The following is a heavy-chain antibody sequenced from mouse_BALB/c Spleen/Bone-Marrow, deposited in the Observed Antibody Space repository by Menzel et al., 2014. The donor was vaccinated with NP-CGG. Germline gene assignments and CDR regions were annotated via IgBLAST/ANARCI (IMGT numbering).Heavy chain of an antibody. Sequence: EVKLVESGGGLVQPGGSLKLSCAASGFAFSNYGMSWVRQTPDKRLEFVATINANGGEIYYPDSVKGRLTISRDNAKNTLYLQMRSLKSEDTAMYYCARGDDYVSWFAYWGQGTLVTVSA. D-gene: IGHD2-4*01. CDR3: ARGDDYVSWFAY. V-gene: IGHV5-6-3*01. J-gene: IGHJ3*01. CDR1: GFAFSNYG. CDR2: INANGGEI.